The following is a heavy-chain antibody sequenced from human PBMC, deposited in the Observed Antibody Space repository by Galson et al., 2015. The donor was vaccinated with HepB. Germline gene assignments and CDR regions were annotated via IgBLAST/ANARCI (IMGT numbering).Heavy chain of an antibody. V-gene: IGHV3-30*18. CDR3: AKGGQWLVPGTN. J-gene: IGHJ4*02. Sequence: SLRLSCAASGFTFSSYDMNWVRQAPGKGLEWVSIISLDGVNKYYADSVKGRFTISRDNSKNTPYLQVNSLRVEDTAVYYCAKGGQWLVPGTNWGQGTLVTVS. D-gene: IGHD6-19*01. CDR1: GFTFSSYD. CDR2: ISLDGVNK.